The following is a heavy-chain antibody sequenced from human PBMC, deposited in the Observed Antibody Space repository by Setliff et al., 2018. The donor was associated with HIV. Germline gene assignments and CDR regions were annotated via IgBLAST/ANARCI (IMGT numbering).Heavy chain of an antibody. CDR3: AKDRGSTMVRGLCDY. Sequence: PGGSLRLSCAASGFTFSTYWMSWVRQAPGKGLEWVANIKQDGSEKFYVDSVKGRFTISRDNYKNTLYLQMNSLRAEDTAVYYCAKDRGSTMVRGLCDYWGQGTLVTVS. D-gene: IGHD3-10*01. CDR2: IKQDGSEK. V-gene: IGHV3-7*03. J-gene: IGHJ4*02. CDR1: GFTFSTYW.